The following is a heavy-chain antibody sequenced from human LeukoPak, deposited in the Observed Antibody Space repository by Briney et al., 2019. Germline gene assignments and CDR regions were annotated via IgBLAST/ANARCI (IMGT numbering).Heavy chain of an antibody. D-gene: IGHD3-22*01. V-gene: IGHV4-59*12. J-gene: IGHJ3*02. CDR1: GGAISSYY. Sequence: SETLSLTCTVSGGAISSYYWSWIRRPPGKGLEWIGYIYYSVSTNNNPSLKSRVTISVDTSKNQLSLRLSSVTAADTAVYYCARDLDYYDSSGYFLDIWGQGTMVTVSS. CDR3: ARDLDYYDSSGYFLDI. CDR2: IYYSVST.